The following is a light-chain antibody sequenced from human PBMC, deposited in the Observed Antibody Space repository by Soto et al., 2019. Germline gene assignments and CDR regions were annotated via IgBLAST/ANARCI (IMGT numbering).Light chain of an antibody. CDR3: HKVYTYPRT. CDR2: GES. J-gene: IGKJ1*01. V-gene: IGKV1-9*01. Sequence: QLTQSPSSLSSSFGDRVTITCRASQGVRSYLAWFQQRPGKAPKILIFGESTLQNGVPERFSGGGFGTELNLTITRLQPEDFATYYCHKVYTYPRTCGQGTKVDIK. CDR1: QGVRSY.